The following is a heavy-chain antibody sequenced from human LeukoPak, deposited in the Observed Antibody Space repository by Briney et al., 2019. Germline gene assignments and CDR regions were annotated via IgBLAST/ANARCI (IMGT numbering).Heavy chain of an antibody. Sequence: SETLSLTRTASGYSISSGYYWGWIRQPPGKGLEWIGSIYHSGSTYYNPSLKSRATISVDTSKNQFSLKLSSVTAAATAVYYCARDQVVRGTNPSYYFDYWGQGTLVTVSS. CDR2: IYHSGST. CDR3: ARDQVVRGTNPSYYFDY. CDR1: GYSISSGYY. D-gene: IGHD3-10*01. J-gene: IGHJ4*02. V-gene: IGHV4-38-2*02.